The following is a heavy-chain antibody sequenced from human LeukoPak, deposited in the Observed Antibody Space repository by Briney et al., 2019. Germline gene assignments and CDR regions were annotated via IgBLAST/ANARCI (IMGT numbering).Heavy chain of an antibody. J-gene: IGHJ2*01. D-gene: IGHD3-10*01. CDR2: IKQDGSEK. CDR3: VRYYTSQSWYFDL. V-gene: IGHV3-7*01. Sequence: GGSLRLSCAASGFTFSSYWMSWVRQAPGKGLEWVANIKQDGSEKYYVDSVKGRFTISRDNAKNSLYLQMNSLRVEDTAAYYCVRYYTSQSWYFDLWGRGTLVTVSS. CDR1: GFTFSSYW.